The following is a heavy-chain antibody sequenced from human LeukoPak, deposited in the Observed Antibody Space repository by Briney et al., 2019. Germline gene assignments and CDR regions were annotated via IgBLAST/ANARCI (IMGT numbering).Heavy chain of an antibody. D-gene: IGHD2-15*01. CDR2: IYTDGTT. CDR3: ARDIVVVVAAIGWFDP. CDR1: GFTVSNNY. V-gene: IGHV3-66*02. Sequence: GGSLRLSCAASGFTVSNNYMSWVRQAPGKGLKWVSVIYTDGTTYYADSVKGRFTISRDNSKNTLYLQMNSLRAEDTAVYYCARDIVVVVAAIGWFDPWGQGTLVTVSS. J-gene: IGHJ5*02.